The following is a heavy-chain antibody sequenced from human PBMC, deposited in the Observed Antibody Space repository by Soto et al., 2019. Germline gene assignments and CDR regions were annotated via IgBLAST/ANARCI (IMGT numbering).Heavy chain of an antibody. CDR3: VKLMFDHDSSGFSGDY. D-gene: IGHD3-22*01. CDR2: ISFQGTND. CDR1: GFNFNNYG. Sequence: QVQLVESGGGVVQPGGSLRLSCAGSGFNFNNYGMYWVRQAPGKGLEWVAFISFQGTNDYYAEAVKGRFTISKDYSKKTLFLQMNSLRADDTAMYYCVKLMFDHDSSGFSGDYWGHRTLVTVS. V-gene: IGHV3-30*18. J-gene: IGHJ4*01.